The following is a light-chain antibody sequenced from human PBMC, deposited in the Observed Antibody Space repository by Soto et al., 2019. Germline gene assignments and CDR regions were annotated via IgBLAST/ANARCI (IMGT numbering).Light chain of an antibody. J-gene: IGKJ5*01. CDR3: MQALQKPIT. Sequence: DIVMTQSPLSLPFTPGEPSSISCRSSQSLLHTNGNKYLDCYLQKSGQSPQLLIYLGSSRASGVPERFSGSGSGTDFTLKISRVEAEDVGLYYCMQALQKPITFGQGTRLEIK. CDR1: QSLLHTNGNKY. V-gene: IGKV2-28*01. CDR2: LGS.